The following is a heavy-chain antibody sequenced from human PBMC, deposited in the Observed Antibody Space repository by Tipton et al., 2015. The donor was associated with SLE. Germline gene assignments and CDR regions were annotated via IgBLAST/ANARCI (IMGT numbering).Heavy chain of an antibody. CDR3: ARLGDIVVVREAFDI. CDR1: GFTFRDYY. CDR2: ISGSGNTI. V-gene: IGHV3-11*04. Sequence: SLRLSCAASGFTFRDYYMTWIRQAPGKGLEWISYISGSGNTIYYADSVKGRFTVSRDNSKNTLYLQMNSLRAEDTAVYYCARLGDIVVVREAFDIWGQGTMVTVSS. D-gene: IGHD2-2*01. J-gene: IGHJ3*02.